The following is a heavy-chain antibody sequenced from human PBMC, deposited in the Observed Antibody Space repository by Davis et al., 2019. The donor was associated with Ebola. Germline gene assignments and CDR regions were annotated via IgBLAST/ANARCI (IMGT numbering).Heavy chain of an antibody. D-gene: IGHD5-24*01. J-gene: IGHJ4*02. CDR1: GFSFSTSW. V-gene: IGHV3-7*01. Sequence: PGGSLRLSCVVSGFSFSTSWMTWVRQAPGKGLEWLANINPGSTETYLMGSVRGRFTISRDNTKDSVFLHMNSLRDEDTATYYCARDPLHGALDHWGQGTLVTVSS. CDR3: ARDPLHGALDH. CDR2: INPGSTET.